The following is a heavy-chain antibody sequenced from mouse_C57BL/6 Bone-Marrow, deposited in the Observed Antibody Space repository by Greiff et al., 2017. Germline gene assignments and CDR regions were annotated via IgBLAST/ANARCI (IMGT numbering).Heavy chain of an antibody. V-gene: IGHV1-81*01. CDR3: ARGGPYAAWFAY. CDR2: IYPRSGNT. D-gene: IGHD1-1*01. CDR1: GYTFTSYG. Sequence: QVQLKQSGAELARPGASVKLSCKASGYTFTSYGISWVKQRTGQGLEWIGGIYPRSGNTYYNEKFKGKATLTADKFSSTAYMELRSLTSEDSAVYFCARGGPYAAWFAYWGQGTLVTVSA. J-gene: IGHJ3*01.